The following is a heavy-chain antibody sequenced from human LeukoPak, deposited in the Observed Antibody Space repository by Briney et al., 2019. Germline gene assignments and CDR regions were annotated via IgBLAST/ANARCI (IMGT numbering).Heavy chain of an antibody. V-gene: IGHV3-9*01. D-gene: IGHD3-3*01. J-gene: IGHJ4*02. CDR3: AKARFPLSSNFDY. CDR2: ISWNSGSI. Sequence: GRSLRLSCAASGFTFDDYAMHWVRQAPGKGLEWVSGISWNSGSIGYADSVKGRFTISRDNAKNSLYLQMNSLRAEDTALYYCAKARFPLSSNFDYWGQGTLVTVSS. CDR1: GFTFDDYA.